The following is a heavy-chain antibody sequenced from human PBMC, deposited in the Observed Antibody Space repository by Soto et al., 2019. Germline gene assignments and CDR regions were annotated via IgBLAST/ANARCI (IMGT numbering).Heavy chain of an antibody. Sequence: SETLSLTCAVYGGSFSGYYWSWIRQPPGKGLEWIGEINHSGSTNYNPSLKSRVTISVDTSKNQFSLKLSSVTAADTAVYYCASVVVAATTNDAFDIWGQGTMVTVSS. J-gene: IGHJ3*02. CDR2: INHSGST. D-gene: IGHD2-15*01. CDR3: ASVVVAATTNDAFDI. CDR1: GGSFSGYY. V-gene: IGHV4-34*01.